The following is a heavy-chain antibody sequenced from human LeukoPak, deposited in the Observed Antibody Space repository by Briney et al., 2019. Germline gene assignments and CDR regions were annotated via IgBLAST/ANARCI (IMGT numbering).Heavy chain of an antibody. CDR1: GFSFSDYE. J-gene: IGHJ4*02. Sequence: GGSPRLSCAASGFSFSDYEMNWVRQAPGKGLERISYISTSGSTIHYADSVKGRFTISRDNAKNSLYLQMNSLRGEDTAVYYCARGSWDFWGQGTLVTVSS. CDR3: ARGSWDF. V-gene: IGHV3-48*03. D-gene: IGHD3-10*01. CDR2: ISTSGSTI.